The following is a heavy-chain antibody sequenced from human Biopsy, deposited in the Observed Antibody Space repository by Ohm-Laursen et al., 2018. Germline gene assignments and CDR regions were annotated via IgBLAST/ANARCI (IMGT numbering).Heavy chain of an antibody. CDR3: ARDSRRTAREGGMDV. Sequence: SLRLSCAASGFTFSSYSMNWVRQAPGKGLEWISYISETSSHIYDADSVKGRFTVARDNAKNSLYLQPNSLRAEDTAVYYCARDSRRTAREGGMDVWGQGTTVTVSS. CDR1: GFTFSSYS. D-gene: IGHD6-6*01. V-gene: IGHV3-21*01. CDR2: ISETSSHI. J-gene: IGHJ6*02.